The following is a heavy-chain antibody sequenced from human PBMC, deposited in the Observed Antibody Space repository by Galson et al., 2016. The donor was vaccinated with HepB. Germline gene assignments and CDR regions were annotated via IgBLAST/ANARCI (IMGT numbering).Heavy chain of an antibody. V-gene: IGHV3-30*18. CDR1: EFSFSYYG. Sequence: SLRLSCAASEFSFSYYGMHWVRQAAGKGLEWVAAVSYDGSNKYYADSVKGRFTISRDNSKNTLYLQMNSLGVEDTAVYYCVKDKGGVMVADSTDAFDMWGQGTMVTVSS. D-gene: IGHD2-15*01. CDR2: VSYDGSNK. CDR3: VKDKGGVMVADSTDAFDM. J-gene: IGHJ3*02.